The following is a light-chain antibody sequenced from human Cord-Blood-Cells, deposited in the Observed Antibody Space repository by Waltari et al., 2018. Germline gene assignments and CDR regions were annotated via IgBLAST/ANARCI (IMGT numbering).Light chain of an antibody. J-gene: IGKJ2*01. CDR2: SAS. CDR3: QQSYSTPPYT. V-gene: IGKV1-39*01. CDR1: QSISRY. Sequence: EIQMTQSPSSLSASVVDRLPIPCRASQSISRYLNWYQQKQGKAPKRLIYSASSLQSGVPSRFSGSGSGTDFTLTISSLQPEDFATYYCQQSYSTPPYTFGQGTKLEIK.